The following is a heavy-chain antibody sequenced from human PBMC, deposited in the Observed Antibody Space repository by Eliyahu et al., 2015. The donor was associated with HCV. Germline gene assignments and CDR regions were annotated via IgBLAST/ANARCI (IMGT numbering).Heavy chain of an antibody. CDR2: ISGSAGGA. V-gene: IGHV3-23*01. D-gene: IGHD1-1*01. J-gene: IGHJ5*01. CDR3: ATNPPYNWNDADS. Sequence: GFTFDSYAMSWVRQAPGKGLEWVAAISGSAGGAYYAASVEGRFTISRDNSKNTLFLQMHSLRADDTAVYYCATNPPYNWNDADSWAQGTLVTVSS. CDR1: GFTFDSYA.